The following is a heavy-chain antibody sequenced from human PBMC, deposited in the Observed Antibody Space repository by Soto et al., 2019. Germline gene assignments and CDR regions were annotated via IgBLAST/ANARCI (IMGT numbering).Heavy chain of an antibody. Sequence: GASVKVSCKASGYTFTSYGISWVRQAPGQGLEWMGWISAYNGDTNYAQKLQGRVTMTTDTSTSTAYMELRSLRSDDTAVYYCARVGYCSGGSCYSSPFGYYYYMDVWGKGTTVTVSS. J-gene: IGHJ6*03. D-gene: IGHD2-15*01. CDR3: ARVGYCSGGSCYSSPFGYYYYMDV. CDR2: ISAYNGDT. V-gene: IGHV1-18*01. CDR1: GYTFTSYG.